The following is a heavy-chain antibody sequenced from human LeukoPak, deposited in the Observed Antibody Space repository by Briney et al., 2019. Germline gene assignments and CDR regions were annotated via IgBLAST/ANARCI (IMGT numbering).Heavy chain of an antibody. CDR1: GGSISSRSYY. CDR3: ARGLSQYGDYPYYYYYLDV. CDR2: IYYSGST. D-gene: IGHD4-17*01. V-gene: IGHV4-39*07. J-gene: IGHJ6*03. Sequence: SETLSLTCTVSGGSISSRSYYWGWIRQPPGKGLEWIGSIYYSGSTYYNPSLKSRVTLSVDRSKNQFSLKLSSVTAADTAVCYCARGLSQYGDYPYYYYYLDVWGKGTTVTVSS.